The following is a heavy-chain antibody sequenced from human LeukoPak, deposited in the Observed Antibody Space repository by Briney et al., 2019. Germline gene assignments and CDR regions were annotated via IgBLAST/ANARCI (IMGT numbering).Heavy chain of an antibody. CDR3: AELGITMIGGV. CDR2: IKEDGSEK. Sequence: GGSLRLSCAASGFTFSSYWMSWVRQAPGKGLEWVANIKEDGSEKKYADSVKGRFTISRDNAKNSLYLQMNSLRAEDTAVYYCAELGITMIGGVWGKGTTVTISS. D-gene: IGHD3-10*02. CDR1: GFTFSSYW. V-gene: IGHV3-7*01. J-gene: IGHJ6*04.